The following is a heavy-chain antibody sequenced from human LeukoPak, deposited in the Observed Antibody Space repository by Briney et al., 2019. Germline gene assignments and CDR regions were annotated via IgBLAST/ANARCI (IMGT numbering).Heavy chain of an antibody. CDR2: IYSGGST. CDR1: GFTVSSNY. Sequence: GGSLRLSCAASGFTVSSNYMSWVRQAPGEGLEWVSVIYSGGSTYYADSVKGRFTISRDNSKNTLYLQMNSLRTEDTAVYYCARRYCGGDCYFDYWGREPWSPSPQ. J-gene: IGHJ4*02. CDR3: ARRYCGGDCYFDY. D-gene: IGHD2-21*02. V-gene: IGHV3-53*01.